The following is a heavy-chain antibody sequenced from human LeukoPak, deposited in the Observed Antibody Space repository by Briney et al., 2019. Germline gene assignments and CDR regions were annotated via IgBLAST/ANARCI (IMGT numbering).Heavy chain of an antibody. Sequence: AAVKVSCKGSGGMYIITVITWVRQAPGQGGEGMGGIIPMSTTANYAQNFQGRVTITRDSSTSTAYMDVSSLRSEDTALYYCATYAGNTAEYFQHWGQGTLVTVSS. V-gene: IGHV1-69*05. CDR2: IIPMSTTA. CDR3: ATYAGNTAEYFQH. CDR1: GGMYIITV. D-gene: IGHD4-23*01. J-gene: IGHJ1*01.